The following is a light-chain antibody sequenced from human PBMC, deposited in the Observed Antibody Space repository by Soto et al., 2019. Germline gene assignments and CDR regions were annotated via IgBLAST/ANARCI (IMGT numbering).Light chain of an antibody. J-gene: IGKJ1*01. V-gene: IGKV4-1*01. CDR3: QQYYTRPTWT. CDR1: QQYLHNSNTKHY. CDR2: WAS. Sequence: IVMPQSPDSLAVPLRERAIINSNSSQQYLHNSNTKHYVAWYQKKPVQPPKLPIYWASIRESGVPDRFSGSGSRTDLALTISSLQAEDEAVYYCQQYYTRPTWTFGQGTNVDTK.